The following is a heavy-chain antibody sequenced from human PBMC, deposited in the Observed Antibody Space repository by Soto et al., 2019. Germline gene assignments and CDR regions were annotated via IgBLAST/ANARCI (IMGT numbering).Heavy chain of an antibody. D-gene: IGHD6-6*01. Sequence: QVQLVQSGAEVKKPGASVKVSCKASGYTFTSYAMHWVRQAPGQRLEWMGWINAGNGNTEYSQKFQGRVTITRDTSASTAYMELSSLRSEDTAVYYCAREARPPGVFDYWGQGTLVTVSS. J-gene: IGHJ4*02. V-gene: IGHV1-3*01. CDR1: GYTFTSYA. CDR3: AREARPPGVFDY. CDR2: INAGNGNT.